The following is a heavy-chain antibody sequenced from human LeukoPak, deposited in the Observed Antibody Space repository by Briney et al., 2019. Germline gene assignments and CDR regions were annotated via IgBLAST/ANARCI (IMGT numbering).Heavy chain of an antibody. CDR3: ARDPGLPSGMDV. V-gene: IGHV3-66*01. J-gene: IGHJ6*02. CDR1: GFTVSSDY. Sequence: AGGSLRLSCAASGFTVSSDYMSWVRQAPGKGLEWVSTIYSGGSTYYADSVKGRFTVSRDNSKNTLYLQMNSLRAEDTAVYYCARDPGLPSGMDVWGQGTTVTVSS. CDR2: IYSGGST.